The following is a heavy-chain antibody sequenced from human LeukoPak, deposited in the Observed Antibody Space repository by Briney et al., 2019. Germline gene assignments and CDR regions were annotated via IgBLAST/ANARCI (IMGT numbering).Heavy chain of an antibody. Sequence: GGSLRLSCVASGLSISGQWMNWVRQAPGKGLEWVAVIWYDGSNKYYADFVKGRFTISRDNSKNTLYLQMNSLRAEDTAVYYCARELPPVVKYYFDYWGQGTLVTVSS. CDR2: IWYDGSNK. J-gene: IGHJ4*02. CDR1: GLSISGQW. D-gene: IGHD3-22*01. V-gene: IGHV3-33*08. CDR3: ARELPPVVKYYFDY.